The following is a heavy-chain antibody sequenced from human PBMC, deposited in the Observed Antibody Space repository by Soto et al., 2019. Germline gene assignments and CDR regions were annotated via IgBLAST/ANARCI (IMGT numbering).Heavy chain of an antibody. CDR1: GFTFSSYA. J-gene: IGHJ5*02. V-gene: IGHV3-30-3*01. Sequence: PGGSLRLSCAASGFTFSSYAMHWVRQAPGKGLERVAVISYDGSNKYYAYSVKGRFTISRDNSKNTRYLQMNSLRAEDTAVYYCARDRAPRITILFDPWGQGTLVTVSS. CDR2: ISYDGSNK. D-gene: IGHD3-3*01. CDR3: ARDRAPRITILFDP.